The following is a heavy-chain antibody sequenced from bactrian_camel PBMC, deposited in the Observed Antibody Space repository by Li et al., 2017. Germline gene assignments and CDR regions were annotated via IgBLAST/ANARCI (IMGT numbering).Heavy chain of an antibody. CDR2: IYSDGSNP. CDR1: GFTLSSYY. V-gene: IGHV3-2*01. J-gene: IGHJ7*01. Sequence: HVQLVESGGGSVQAGGSLRLSCAASGFTLSSYYTSWVRQAQGKGLEWVSTIYSDGSNPGYADSVKGRCTMSRDNAKTTVYLQLNGLKLEDTAMYYCAKASYTWLVWYSYGMDYWGKGTQVTVS. D-gene: IGHD2*01.